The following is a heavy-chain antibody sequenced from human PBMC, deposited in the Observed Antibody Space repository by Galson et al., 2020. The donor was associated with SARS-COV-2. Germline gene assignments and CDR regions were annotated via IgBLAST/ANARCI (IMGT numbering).Heavy chain of an antibody. CDR1: GFTFDDYG. D-gene: IGHD6-19*01. CDR3: AKDGDIAVAPADL. Sequence: GESLKISCEASGFTFDDYGMSWVRQAPGKGLEWVSGINWNGGSIGYIDSVKGRFTISRDNANNCLYLQMNSLRPEDTALYYCAKDGDIAVAPADLWGQGTVVTVSS. V-gene: IGHV3-20*04. CDR2: INWNGGSI. J-gene: IGHJ4*02.